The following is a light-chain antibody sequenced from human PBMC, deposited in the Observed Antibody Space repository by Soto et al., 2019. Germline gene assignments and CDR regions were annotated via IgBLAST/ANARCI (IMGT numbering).Light chain of an antibody. CDR1: PRVVYSSNNKNY. CDR2: WAS. J-gene: IGKJ4*01. Sequence: VMTQSPDSVAVFQGERATINWKGSPRVVYSSNNKNYLAWYQQKPGQPPKLLIYWASTRESGVPDRFSGSGSGTDFTLTISSLQAEDVAVYYCQQYYSTPLTFGGGTKVDI. CDR3: QQYYSTPLT. V-gene: IGKV4-1*01.